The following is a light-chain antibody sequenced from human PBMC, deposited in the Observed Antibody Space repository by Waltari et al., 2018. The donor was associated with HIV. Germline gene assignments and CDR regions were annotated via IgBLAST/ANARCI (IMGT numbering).Light chain of an antibody. CDR3: SSYTSSSNLV. J-gene: IGLJ3*02. CDR2: EVS. CDR1: SSDVGGSPY. V-gene: IGLV2-14*01. Sequence: QSALAQPASVSGSPGQSITISCTGTSSDVGGSPYVSWYQQHPGKALKLMIYEVSYRPAVVDHLSACSWSSNAALPTISGLQADDEDDYYCSSYTSSSNLVFGGGTKLTVL.